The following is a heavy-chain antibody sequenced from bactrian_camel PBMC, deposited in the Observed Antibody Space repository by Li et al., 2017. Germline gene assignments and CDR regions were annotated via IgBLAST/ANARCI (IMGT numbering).Heavy chain of an antibody. CDR1: NLKYSSNC. D-gene: IGHD3*01. J-gene: IGHJ4*01. Sequence: VQLVESGGGSVQAGGSLRLSCVYSNLKYSSNCMSWFREAPGKEREGVAAILSGGDRTAYSDSVKGRFTISQDIAKNTVYLQMNSLKTEDTAMYYCTRGGLSDYGLYTGQGTQVTVS. V-gene: IGHV3S1*01. CDR2: ILSGGDRT.